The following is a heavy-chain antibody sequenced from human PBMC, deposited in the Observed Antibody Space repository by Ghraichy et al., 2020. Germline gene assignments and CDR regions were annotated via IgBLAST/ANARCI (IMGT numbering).Heavy chain of an antibody. D-gene: IGHD6-19*01. CDR2: IYRGGST. CDR3: ARPHGYNSGWYSYYFDN. J-gene: IGHJ4*02. V-gene: IGHV4-39*07. CDR1: GGSIRSSSYY. Sequence: SETLSLTCTVSGGSIRSSSYYWGWIRQSPGKGLEWIGSIYRGGSTYYNPSLKSRVTISVDTSKNQYYLKLNAVTAADTAVYYCARPHGYNSGWYSYYFDNWGQGNIVTVSS.